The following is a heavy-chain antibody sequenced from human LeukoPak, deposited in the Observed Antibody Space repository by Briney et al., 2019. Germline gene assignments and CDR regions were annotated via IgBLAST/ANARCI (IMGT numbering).Heavy chain of an antibody. CDR1: GFTFNKYW. CDR3: ARGYYYSGTYYLSFFDY. Sequence: PGGSLRLSCAVSGFTFNKYWLTWVRQATGKGLEWVANINQDDSQIYYLESVEGRFPITRDNPKSSLHLQINSLRAEDTAIYYCARGYYYSGTYYLSFFDYWGQGTLVTVFS. V-gene: IGHV3-7*01. CDR2: INQDDSQI. D-gene: IGHD3-10*01. J-gene: IGHJ4*02.